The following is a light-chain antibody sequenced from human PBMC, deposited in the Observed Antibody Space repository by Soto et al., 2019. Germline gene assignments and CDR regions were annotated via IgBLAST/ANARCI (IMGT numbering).Light chain of an antibody. CDR3: QQHDSLPIT. J-gene: IGKJ5*01. CDR2: GAS. Sequence: FLLRQPPGTLSLSPGDRASLSCRASQTLSRYFLAWYQHKPGQAPRLLISGASRRATGIPDRFSGAGSGTDFTLTISRLEPEDFALYYCQQHDSLPITFGQGTRVEIK. CDR1: QTLSRYF. V-gene: IGKV3-20*01.